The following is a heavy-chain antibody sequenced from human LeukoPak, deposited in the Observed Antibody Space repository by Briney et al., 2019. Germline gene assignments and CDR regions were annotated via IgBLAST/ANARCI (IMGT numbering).Heavy chain of an antibody. D-gene: IGHD6-19*01. V-gene: IGHV3-23*01. Sequence: GGSLRLSCAASGFTFSSYAMSWVRPAPGGGGGWGSPICGSGGSTYYADSVKGRFTISRDNSKNTLYLQMNSLRAEDTAVYYCAKDWSQWLVPHTFDYWGQGTLVIVSS. J-gene: IGHJ4*02. CDR1: GFTFSSYA. CDR2: ICGSGGST. CDR3: AKDWSQWLVPHTFDY.